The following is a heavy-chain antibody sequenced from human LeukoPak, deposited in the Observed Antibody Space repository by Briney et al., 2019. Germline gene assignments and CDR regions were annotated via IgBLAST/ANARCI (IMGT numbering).Heavy chain of an antibody. CDR1: GYSISSGYY. D-gene: IGHD2-15*01. CDR2: IYYSGST. J-gene: IGHJ5*02. CDR3: ARKEEYCSGGSCYLGWFDP. V-gene: IGHV4-61*01. Sequence: SETLSLTCTVSGYSISSGYYWGWIRQPPGKGLEWIGYIYYSGSTNYNPSLKSRVTISVDTSKNQVSLKLSPVTAADTAVYYCARKEEYCSGGSCYLGWFDPWGPGTLVTVSS.